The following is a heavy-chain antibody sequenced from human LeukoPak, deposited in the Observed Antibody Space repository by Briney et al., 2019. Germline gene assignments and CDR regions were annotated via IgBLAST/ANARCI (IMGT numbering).Heavy chain of an antibody. CDR2: INTYNGDT. Sequence: GSLTVSCTASGYTFTHYGITWVRQAPEQGLAWMGWINTYNGDTKCAQTLQGRVTMTTDTSTSTAFMELRSLRSDGSAVYYCARGIRSPLFDYWGRGTLVTVSP. V-gene: IGHV1-18*01. J-gene: IGHJ4*02. D-gene: IGHD3-16*01. CDR3: ARGIRSPLFDY. CDR1: GYTFTHYG.